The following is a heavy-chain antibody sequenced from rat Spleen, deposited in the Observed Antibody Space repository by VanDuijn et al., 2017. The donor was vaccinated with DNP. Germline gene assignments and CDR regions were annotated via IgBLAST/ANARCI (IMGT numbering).Heavy chain of an antibody. CDR1: GFSFSDYD. CDR3: TKPASYGGFWFAH. D-gene: IGHD1-11*01. V-gene: IGHV5-7*01. CDR2: ISYDGSRS. Sequence: EVQLVESGGGLVQPGRSLKLSCAASGFSFSDYDMAWVRQAPKKGLEWVATISYDGSRSYYRDSVKGRFTISRDNEKSTLYLQMDSLRSEDTATYYCTKPASYGGFWFAHWGQGTLVTVSS. J-gene: IGHJ3*01.